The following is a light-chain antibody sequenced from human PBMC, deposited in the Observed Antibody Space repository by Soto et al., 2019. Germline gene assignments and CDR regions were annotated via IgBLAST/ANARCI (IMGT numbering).Light chain of an antibody. CDR3: MQALQTPIT. Sequence: DIVLTQSPLSLPVTPGEPASISCRSSQSLLHSNGYNYLDWYLQKPGQSPQLLIYLGSNRASGVPDRLSGSGSGTDFTLKISRVEADDVGVYYCMQALQTPITFGQGTRLEIK. V-gene: IGKV2-28*01. CDR2: LGS. CDR1: QSLLHSNGYNY. J-gene: IGKJ5*01.